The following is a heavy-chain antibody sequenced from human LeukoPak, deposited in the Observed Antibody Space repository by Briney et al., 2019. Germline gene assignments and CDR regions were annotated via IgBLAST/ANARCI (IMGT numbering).Heavy chain of an antibody. D-gene: IGHD6-19*01. CDR2: IIPIFGTA. Sequence: GASVKVSFKASGGTFSSYAISWVRQAPGQGLEWMGGIIPIFGTANYAQKFQGRVTITTDESTNTAYMELSSRRSEDTAGYYCACTATKYSSGWYVAHDYWGQGTLVTVSS. V-gene: IGHV1-69*05. CDR3: ACTATKYSSGWYVAHDY. CDR1: GGTFSSYA. J-gene: IGHJ4*02.